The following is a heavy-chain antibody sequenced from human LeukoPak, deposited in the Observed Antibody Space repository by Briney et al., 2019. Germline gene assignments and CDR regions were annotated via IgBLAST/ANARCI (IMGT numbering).Heavy chain of an antibody. CDR2: IIPIFGTA. V-gene: IGHV1-69*13. CDR1: GGTFSSYA. CDR3: ARDRYYYDSSGYRDAFDI. Sequence: ASVKVSCKASGGTFSSYAISWVRQAPGQGLEWMGGIIPIFGTANYAQKFQGRVTITADESTSTAYMELSSLRSEDTAVYYCARDRYYYDSSGYRDAFDIWGQGTMVTVSS. J-gene: IGHJ3*02. D-gene: IGHD3-22*01.